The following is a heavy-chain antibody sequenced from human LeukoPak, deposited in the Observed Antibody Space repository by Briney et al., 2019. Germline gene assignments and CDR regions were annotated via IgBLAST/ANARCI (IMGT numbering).Heavy chain of an antibody. J-gene: IGHJ6*02. CDR1: GGSFSGYY. Sequence: SETLSLTCAVYGGSFSGYYWSWIRQPPGEGLEWIGEINHSGSTNYNPSLKSRVTISVDTSKNQFSLKLSSVTAADTAVYYCARVVRGYYYYYGMDVWGQGTTVTVSS. D-gene: IGHD3-10*01. V-gene: IGHV4-34*01. CDR2: INHSGST. CDR3: ARVVRGYYYYYGMDV.